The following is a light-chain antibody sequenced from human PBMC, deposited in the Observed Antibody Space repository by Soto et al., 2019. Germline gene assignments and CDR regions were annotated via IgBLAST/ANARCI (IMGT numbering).Light chain of an antibody. Sequence: QSALTQPASVSESPGQSITISCTGTSSDVGGYNYVSWYQQHPGKAPKLMIYEVSNRPSGVSNRFSGSKSGNTASLTISGLQAEDEADYYCSSYTSSSTPNVFGTGTKLTAL. CDR1: SSDVGGYNY. J-gene: IGLJ1*01. CDR3: SSYTSSSTPNV. V-gene: IGLV2-14*01. CDR2: EVS.